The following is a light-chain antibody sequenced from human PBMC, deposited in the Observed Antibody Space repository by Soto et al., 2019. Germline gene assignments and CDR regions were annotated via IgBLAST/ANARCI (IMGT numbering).Light chain of an antibody. Sequence: DIQMTQSPSTLSASVGDRVTITCRASQSISRSLAWYQQKPGKAPSLLIYDASSLEGGVPSRFSGSGFGTEFTLPITNLQPADFATYYCQQYSDFLLSFGPGTTVDFK. CDR2: DAS. CDR3: QQYSDFLLS. CDR1: QSISRS. J-gene: IGKJ3*01. V-gene: IGKV1-5*01.